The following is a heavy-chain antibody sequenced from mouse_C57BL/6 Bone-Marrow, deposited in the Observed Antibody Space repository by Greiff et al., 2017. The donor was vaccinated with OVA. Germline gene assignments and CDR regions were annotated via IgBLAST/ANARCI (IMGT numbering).Heavy chain of an antibody. D-gene: IGHD2-3*01. J-gene: IGHJ3*01. V-gene: IGHV1-31*01. Sequence: EVMLVESGPELVKPGASVKISCKASGYSFTGYYMHWVKQSHGNILDWIGYIYPYNGVSSYNQKFKGKATLTVDKSSSTAYMELRSLTSEDSAVYYCAREGDGYLFAYWGQGTLVTVSA. CDR2: IYPYNGVS. CDR1: GYSFTGYY. CDR3: AREGDGYLFAY.